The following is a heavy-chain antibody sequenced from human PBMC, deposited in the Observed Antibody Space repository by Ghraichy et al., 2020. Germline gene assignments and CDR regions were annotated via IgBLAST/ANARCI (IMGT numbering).Heavy chain of an antibody. J-gene: IGHJ4*01. CDR2: ISPNSGVT. D-gene: IGHD4-17*01. Sequence: ASVKVSCKASGYTFTAYHIHWVRQAPGQGLEWMGCISPNSGVTKYAQKFQGRVTITRDTSITTAYMELSRVRSDDTAVYYCARFRHDYGDHEYVPFGYWSHGALVNVAS. V-gene: IGHV1-2*02. CDR3: ARFRHDYGDHEYVPFGY. CDR1: GYTFTAYH.